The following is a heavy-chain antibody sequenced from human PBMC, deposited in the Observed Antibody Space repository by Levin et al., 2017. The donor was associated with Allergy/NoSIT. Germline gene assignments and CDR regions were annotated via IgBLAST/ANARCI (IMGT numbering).Heavy chain of an antibody. D-gene: IGHD1-1*01. CDR2: IYYSGST. Sequence: SETLSLTCTVSGGSISSYYWSWIRQPPGKGLEWIGYIYYSGSTNYNPSLKSRVTISVDTSKNQFSLKLSSVTAADTAVYYCASGKELGTTRNLVADYWGQGTLVTVSS. J-gene: IGHJ4*02. CDR1: GGSISSYY. V-gene: IGHV4-59*08. CDR3: ASGKELGTTRNLVADY.